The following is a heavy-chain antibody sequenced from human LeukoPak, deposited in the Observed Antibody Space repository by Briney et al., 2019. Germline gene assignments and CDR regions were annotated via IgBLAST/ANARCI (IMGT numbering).Heavy chain of an antibody. CDR3: AAITEGSGWPYFDY. CDR2: IWYDGSNK. CDR1: GFTFSSYG. V-gene: IGHV3-33*01. Sequence: GSLRLSCAASGFTFSSYGMHWVRQAPGKGLEWVAVIWYDGSNKYYADSVKGRFTISRDNSKNTLYLQMNSLRAEDTAVYYCAAITEGSGWPYFDYWGQGTLVTVSS. D-gene: IGHD6-19*01. J-gene: IGHJ4*02.